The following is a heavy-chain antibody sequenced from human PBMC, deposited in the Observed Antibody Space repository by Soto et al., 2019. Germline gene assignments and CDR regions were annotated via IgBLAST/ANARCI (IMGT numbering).Heavy chain of an antibody. Sequence: EVQLLESGGGLVQPGGSLRLSCAASGFTFSSYAMSWVRQAPGKGLECVSAISGSGGSTYYADSVKGRFTISRDNSKNTLYLQMNSLRAEDTAVYYCAKVGRPPRGLDVWGQGTTVTVSS. V-gene: IGHV3-23*01. CDR2: ISGSGGST. CDR3: AKVGRPPRGLDV. J-gene: IGHJ6*02. CDR1: GFTFSSYA.